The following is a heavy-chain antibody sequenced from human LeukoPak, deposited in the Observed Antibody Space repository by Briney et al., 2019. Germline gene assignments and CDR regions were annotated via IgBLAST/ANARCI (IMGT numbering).Heavy chain of an antibody. J-gene: IGHJ6*02. CDR3: ARDIRSHAYYYYGMDV. Sequence: GGSLRLSCAASGFTFSSYWMNWARQAPGKGLEWVAVISYDGSNKYYADSVKGRFTISRDNSKNTLYLQMNSLRAEDTAVYYCARDIRSHAYYYYGMDVWGQGTTVTVSS. CDR1: GFTFSSYW. CDR2: ISYDGSNK. V-gene: IGHV3-30*03. D-gene: IGHD1-14*01.